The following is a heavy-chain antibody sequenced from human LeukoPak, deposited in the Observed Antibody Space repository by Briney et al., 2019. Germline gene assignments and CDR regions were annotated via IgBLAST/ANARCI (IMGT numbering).Heavy chain of an antibody. Sequence: ASVKVSCKASGYTFTGYYMHWVRQAPGQGLEWMGWINPNSGGTNYAQKFQGRVTMTRDTSISTAYMELRSLRSDDTAVYYCARVRASGYLDYWGQGTLVTVSS. D-gene: IGHD3-22*01. CDR3: ARVRASGYLDY. J-gene: IGHJ4*02. V-gene: IGHV1-2*02. CDR2: INPNSGGT. CDR1: GYTFTGYY.